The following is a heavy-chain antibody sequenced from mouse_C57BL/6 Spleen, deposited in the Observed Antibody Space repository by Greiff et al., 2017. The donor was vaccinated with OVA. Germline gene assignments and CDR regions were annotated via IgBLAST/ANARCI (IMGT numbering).Heavy chain of an antibody. CDR3: ARGTWYFDV. Sequence: EVKLVESGGGLVKPGGSLKLSCAASGFTFSDYGMHWVRQAPGKGLEWVAYISSGSSTNYYADTVKGRFTFSRDNAKNTLFLQMTGLRSDDTARYCCARGTWYFDVWGTGTTVTVSA. V-gene: IGHV5-17*01. CDR2: ISSGSSTN. J-gene: IGHJ1*03. CDR1: GFTFSDYG. D-gene: IGHD3-1*01.